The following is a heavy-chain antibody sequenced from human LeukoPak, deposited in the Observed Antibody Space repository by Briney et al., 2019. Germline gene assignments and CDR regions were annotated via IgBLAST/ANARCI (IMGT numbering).Heavy chain of an antibody. D-gene: IGHD1-26*01. J-gene: IGHJ5*02. V-gene: IGHV3-73*01. CDR3: TRDSGTYNWFDP. CDR1: GFTFSGSA. Sequence: GGSLRLSCAASGFTFSGSAIHWVRQSSGKGLEWVGQIDKKDKGYATATAYAASVKGRFTISRDDSINTAYLQMKSLKAEDTALYYRTRDSGTYNWFDPWGQGTLVTVSS. CDR2: IDKKDKGYATAT.